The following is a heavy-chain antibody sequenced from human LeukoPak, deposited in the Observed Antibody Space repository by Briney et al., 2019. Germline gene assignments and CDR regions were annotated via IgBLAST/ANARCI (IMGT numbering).Heavy chain of an antibody. CDR1: GFTFSSYS. D-gene: IGHD2-2*01. V-gene: IGHV3-48*01. Sequence: GGSLRLSCAASGFTFSSYSMNWVRQAPGEGLEWVSYISSSSSTIYYADSVKGRFTISRDNAKNSLYLQMNSLRAEDTAVYYCASEASSSLHTPDYWGQGTLVTVSS. J-gene: IGHJ4*02. CDR2: ISSSSSTI. CDR3: ASEASSSLHTPDY.